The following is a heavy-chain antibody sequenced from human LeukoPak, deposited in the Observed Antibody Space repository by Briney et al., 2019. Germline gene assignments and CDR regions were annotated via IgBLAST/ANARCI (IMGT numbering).Heavy chain of an antibody. CDR3: ARVGLGEWFVYYFDY. CDR1: GFTFSSYA. CDR2: ISYDGSNK. V-gene: IGHV3-30-3*01. Sequence: PGRSLRLSCAASGFTFSSYAMHWVRQAPGKGLEWVAVISYDGSNKYYADSVKGRFTISRDNSKNTLYLQMNSLRAEDTAVYYCARVGLGEWFVYYFDYWGQGTPVTVSS. J-gene: IGHJ4*02. D-gene: IGHD3-3*01.